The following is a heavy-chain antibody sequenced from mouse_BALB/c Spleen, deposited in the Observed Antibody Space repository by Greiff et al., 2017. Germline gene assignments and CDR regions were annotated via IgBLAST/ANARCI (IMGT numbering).Heavy chain of an antibody. V-gene: IGHV5-12-1*01. CDR1: GFAFSSYD. D-gene: IGHD1-2*01. CDR3: AFHYYGSLDY. J-gene: IGHJ2*01. CDR2: ISSGGGST. Sequence: EVQLVESGGGLVKPGGSLKLSCAASGFAFSSYDMSWVRQTPEKRLEWVAYISSGGGSTYYPDTVKGRFTISRDNAKNTLYLQMSSLKSEDTAMYYCAFHYYGSLDYWGQGTTLTVSS.